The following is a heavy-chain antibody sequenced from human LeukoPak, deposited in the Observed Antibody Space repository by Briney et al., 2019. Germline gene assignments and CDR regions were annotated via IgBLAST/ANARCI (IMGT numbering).Heavy chain of an antibody. CDR3: ARDHLFSGGDDFWSGYLAPFDP. Sequence: SETLSLTCTVSGYSISSGYYWGWIRQPPGKGLEWIGSIYHSGSTYYNPSLTSRVTISVDTSKNQFSLKLSSATAADTAVYYCARDHLFSGGDDFWSGYLAPFDPWGQGTLVTVPS. CDR2: IYHSGST. J-gene: IGHJ5*02. V-gene: IGHV4-38-2*02. D-gene: IGHD3-3*01. CDR1: GYSISSGYY.